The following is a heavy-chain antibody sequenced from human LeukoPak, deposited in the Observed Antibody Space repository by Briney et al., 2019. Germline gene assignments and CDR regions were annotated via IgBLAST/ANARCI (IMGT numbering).Heavy chain of an antibody. D-gene: IGHD5-24*01. CDR3: ARVARGGWLQESY. V-gene: IGHV3-7*05. J-gene: IGHJ4*02. CDR1: GFTFSSYW. Sequence: GGSLRLSCAASGFTFSSYWMSWVRQAPGKGLEWVANIKQDGSEKYYVDSVKGRFTISRDNAKNSLYLQMNSLRAEDTAVYYCARVARGGWLQESYWGQGTLVTVSS. CDR2: IKQDGSEK.